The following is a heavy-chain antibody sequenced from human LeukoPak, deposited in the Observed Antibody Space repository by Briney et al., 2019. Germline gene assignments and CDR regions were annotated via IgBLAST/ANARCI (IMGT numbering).Heavy chain of an antibody. V-gene: IGHV1-2*02. CDR2: VNPNSGDT. CDR3: ARGVVAGPFQAYYYYMDV. J-gene: IGHJ6*03. Sequence: GASVKVSCKASGYTFTGYYLHWVRQAPGQGLEWMGCVNPNSGDTNYAQKFQGSVTMTRDTSISTVYMELSRLRSDDTAVYYCARGVVAGPFQAYYYYMDVWGKGTTVTISS. CDR1: GYTFTGYY. D-gene: IGHD6-19*01.